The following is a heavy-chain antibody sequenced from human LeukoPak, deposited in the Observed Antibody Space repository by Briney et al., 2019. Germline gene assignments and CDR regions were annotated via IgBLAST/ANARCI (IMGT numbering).Heavy chain of an antibody. CDR2: ISSGSDTI. CDR3: ARTGPSTTVPN. V-gene: IGHV3-48*01. J-gene: IGHJ4*02. D-gene: IGHD4-17*01. Sequence: GGSLRLSCLASGFTFSSHSMNWVRQAPGRGLEWVSYISSGSDTIYYADSVKGRFTISRDNAKNTLYLQVNNLRGDDTAIYYCARTGPSTTVPNWGQGTLVTVSS. CDR1: GFTFSSHS.